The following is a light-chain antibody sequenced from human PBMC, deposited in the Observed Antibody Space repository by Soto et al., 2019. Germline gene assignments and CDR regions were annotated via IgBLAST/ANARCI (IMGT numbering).Light chain of an antibody. Sequence: DIQMTQSPSSLSASVGDRVTITCRASKSISSYLNWYQQKPGKAPKLLIYAASSLQSGVPSRFSGSGSGTDFTLTISSLQPEDFATYYCQQSYSTPSFGQGTKVEI. V-gene: IGKV1-39*01. J-gene: IGKJ1*01. CDR2: AAS. CDR1: KSISSY. CDR3: QQSYSTPS.